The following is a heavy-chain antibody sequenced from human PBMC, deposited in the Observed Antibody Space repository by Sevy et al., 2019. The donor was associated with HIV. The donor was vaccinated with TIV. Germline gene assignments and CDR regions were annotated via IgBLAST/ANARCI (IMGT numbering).Heavy chain of an antibody. CDR3: ARSRARESVFVVVDNWFDP. D-gene: IGHD3-3*01. CDR2: IYTSGST. V-gene: IGHV4-4*07. J-gene: IGHJ5*02. CDR1: GGSISSYY. Sequence: SETLSLTCTVSGGSISSYYWSWIRQPAGKGLEWIGRIYTSGSTNYNPSLKSRVTMSVDTSKNQFSLKLSSVTAADTAVYYCARSRARESVFVVVDNWFDPWGQGTLVTVSS.